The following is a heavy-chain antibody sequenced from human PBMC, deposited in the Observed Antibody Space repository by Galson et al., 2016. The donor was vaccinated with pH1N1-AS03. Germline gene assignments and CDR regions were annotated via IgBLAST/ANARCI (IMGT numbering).Heavy chain of an antibody. CDR3: ARDWGSGYDLFDYYYGMDV. J-gene: IGHJ6*02. CDR2: INAGNGNT. D-gene: IGHD5-12*01. V-gene: IGHV1-3*01. CDR1: GYTFTSYA. Sequence: SVKVSCKASGYTFTSYAMHWVRQAPGQRLEWMGWINAGNGNTKYSQKFQGRVTITRDTSASTAYMELSSLRSEDTAVYYCARDWGSGYDLFDYYYGMDVWGQGTTVTVSS.